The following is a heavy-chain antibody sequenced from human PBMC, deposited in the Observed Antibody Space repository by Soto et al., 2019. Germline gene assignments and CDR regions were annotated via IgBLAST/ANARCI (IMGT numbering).Heavy chain of an antibody. CDR3: ASGRIVATNYASSGMDA. J-gene: IGHJ6*02. D-gene: IGHD5-12*01. Sequence: SETLALTCTVYGGCISSSSYYWGWIRQPPGKGLEWIGSIYYSGSTYYNPSLKSRVTISVDTSKNQFSLKLSSVTAADTAVYYCASGRIVATNYASSGMDAWGQGTTVTISS. V-gene: IGHV4-39*01. CDR2: IYYSGST. CDR1: GGCISSSSYY.